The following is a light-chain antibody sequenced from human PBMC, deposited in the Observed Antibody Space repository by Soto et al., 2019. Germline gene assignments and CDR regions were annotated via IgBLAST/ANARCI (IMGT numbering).Light chain of an antibody. CDR2: EVN. CDR3: KSYTGMNNWV. V-gene: IGLV2-8*01. J-gene: IGLJ3*02. Sequence: QSALTQPPSASGAPGQSVTISCTGTSSDVGGYNYVSWYQQHPGKAPKVMIYEVNKRPSGVPDRFSGYKSGNTASLTVSGLQAEDEADYYCKSYTGMNNWVFGGGTQLTVL. CDR1: SSDVGGYNY.